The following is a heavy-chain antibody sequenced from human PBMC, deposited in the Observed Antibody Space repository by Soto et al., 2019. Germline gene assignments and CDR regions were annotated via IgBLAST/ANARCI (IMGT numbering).Heavy chain of an antibody. Sequence: QVQLQESGPGLVKPSETLSLTCTVSGGSISSYYGSWIRQPPGKGLEWIGYIYYSGSTNYNPSLKSRVTISVDTSKNQFSLKLSSVTAADTAVYYCARGRIAARPGYWGQGTLVTVSS. CDR2: IYYSGST. CDR1: GGSISSYY. V-gene: IGHV4-59*01. CDR3: ARGRIAARPGY. D-gene: IGHD6-6*01. J-gene: IGHJ4*02.